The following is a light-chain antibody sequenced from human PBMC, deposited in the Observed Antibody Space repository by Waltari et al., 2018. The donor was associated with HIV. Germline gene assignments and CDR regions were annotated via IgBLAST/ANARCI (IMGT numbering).Light chain of an antibody. CDR2: GTS. J-gene: IGKJ1*01. CDR1: QTVTSGY. V-gene: IGKV3-20*01. Sequence: EIVLMQSPGTLSLSPGERATLSCRASQTVTSGYLAWYQHKPGQAPRLLISGTSNRATGIPDNFRGSGSVTDFTLTINRLAPEDFAVYYCQQYSGAPWTFGQGTKVEIK. CDR3: QQYSGAPWT.